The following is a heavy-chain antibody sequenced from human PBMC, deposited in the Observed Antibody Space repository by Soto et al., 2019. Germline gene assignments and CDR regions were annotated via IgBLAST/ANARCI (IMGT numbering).Heavy chain of an antibody. D-gene: IGHD3-22*01. CDR1: GFTFSSHW. V-gene: IGHV3-74*01. Sequence: SGGSLRLSCAASGFTFSSHWMHWVRQAPGKGLVWVSRINSDGSSTSYADSVKGRFTISRDNAKNTLYLQMNSLRAEDTAVYYCAREDLRYYYDSSGYPAGFDYWGQGT. CDR2: INSDGSST. CDR3: AREDLRYYYDSSGYPAGFDY. J-gene: IGHJ4*02.